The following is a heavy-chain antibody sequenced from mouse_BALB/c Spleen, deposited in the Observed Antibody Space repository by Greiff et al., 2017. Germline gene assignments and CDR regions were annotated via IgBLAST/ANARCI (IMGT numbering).Heavy chain of an antibody. CDR2: IRNKANGYTT. CDR3: ARDYYGSSYGY. V-gene: IGHV7-3*02. D-gene: IGHD1-1*01. Sequence: EVKLVESGGGLVQPGGSLRLSCATSGFTFTDYYMSWVRQPPGKALEWLGFIRNKANGYTTEYSASVKGRFTISRDNSQSILYLQMNTLRAEDSATYYCARDYYGSSYGYWGQGTTLTVSS. J-gene: IGHJ2*01. CDR1: GFTFTDYY.